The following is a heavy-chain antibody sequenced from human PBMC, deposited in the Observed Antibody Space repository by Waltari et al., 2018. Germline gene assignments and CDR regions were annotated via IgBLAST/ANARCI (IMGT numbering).Heavy chain of an antibody. CDR3: ARDRNLAAGHFDY. CDR2: SAYDGYNK. Sequence: QVQLVESGGGVVQPGRSLRLSCAASGFSFSYYAMHWVRQAPGKGLGWVAVSAYDGYNKYYADFVKGRFTISRDNSKNTLYLQMDSLRAEDTALFYCARDRNLAAGHFDYWGQGTLVTVS. D-gene: IGHD6-13*01. V-gene: IGHV3-30-3*01. J-gene: IGHJ4*02. CDR1: GFSFSYYA.